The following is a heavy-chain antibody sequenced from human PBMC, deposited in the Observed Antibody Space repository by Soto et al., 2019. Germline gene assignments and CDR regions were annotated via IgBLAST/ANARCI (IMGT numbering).Heavy chain of an antibody. V-gene: IGHV3-23*01. Sequence: GGSLSLSSAASGFPFSNYAMSWVRQAPGKGLEWVSLVSATAGTTYYTDSVKGRFTISRDNSRNTVYLQMNSLRADDTAVYYCAKDRLAGGFDYWGQGTLVTVSS. CDR2: VSATAGTT. J-gene: IGHJ4*02. D-gene: IGHD3-16*01. CDR3: AKDRLAGGFDY. CDR1: GFPFSNYA.